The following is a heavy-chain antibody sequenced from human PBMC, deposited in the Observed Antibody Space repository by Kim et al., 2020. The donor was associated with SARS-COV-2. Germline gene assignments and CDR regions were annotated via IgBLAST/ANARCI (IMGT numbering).Heavy chain of an antibody. D-gene: IGHD3-10*01. CDR1: GFTFSRDY. J-gene: IGHJ1*01. Sequence: GGSLRLSCAASGFTFSRDYMSWIRQAPGEGLEWVSSISSSGSTKYYADSVKGRFTISSDNAKKSLYLQMNSLRVEDTAVYYCARSGTYLPIVDSWGQGT. V-gene: IGHV3-11*01. CDR2: ISSSGSTK. CDR3: ARSGTYLPIVDS.